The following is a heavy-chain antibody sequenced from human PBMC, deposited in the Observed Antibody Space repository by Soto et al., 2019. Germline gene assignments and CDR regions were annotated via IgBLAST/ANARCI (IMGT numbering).Heavy chain of an antibody. CDR1: GYSFTSYW. CDR3: ARDKIRPAALRYFDWTDYYYGMDV. D-gene: IGHD3-9*01. CDR2: IYPGDSDT. V-gene: IGHV5-51*01. Sequence: LGESLKISCKGSGYSFTSYWIGWVRQMPGKGLEWMGIIYPGDSDTRYSPSFQGQVTISADKSISTAYLQWSSLKASDTAMYYYARDKIRPAALRYFDWTDYYYGMDVWGQGTTVTVSS. J-gene: IGHJ6*02.